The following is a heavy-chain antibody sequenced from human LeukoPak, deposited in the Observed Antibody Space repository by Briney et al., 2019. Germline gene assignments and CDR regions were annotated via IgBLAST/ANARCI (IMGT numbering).Heavy chain of an antibody. CDR2: LHYSGSS. J-gene: IGHJ3*01. Sequence: SETLSLTCSVPGVSIRIYYWRWIRQSPGRELEWIGHLHYSGSSSYNPSLRSRVTTSVDMSKNQFSLRLTSVTAADTAVCDCARNPPIMGITDAFDVWGQGTMVTVSS. CDR1: GVSIRIYY. V-gene: IGHV4-59*01. D-gene: IGHD1-26*01. CDR3: ARNPPIMGITDAFDV.